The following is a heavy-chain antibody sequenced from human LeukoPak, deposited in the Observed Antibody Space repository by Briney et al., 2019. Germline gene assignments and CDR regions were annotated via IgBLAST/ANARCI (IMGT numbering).Heavy chain of an antibody. CDR2: IKQDGSEK. CDR3: ARDLRGSGWYFDY. V-gene: IGHV3-7*01. Sequence: PGASLRLSCAASGFAFSGYWMSWVRQAPGKGLEWVANIKQDGSEKYYVDSVKGRFTISRDNAKNSVYLQMNSLRAEDTAVYYCARDLRGSGWYFDYWGQGTLVTVSS. J-gene: IGHJ4*02. D-gene: IGHD6-19*01. CDR1: GFAFSGYW.